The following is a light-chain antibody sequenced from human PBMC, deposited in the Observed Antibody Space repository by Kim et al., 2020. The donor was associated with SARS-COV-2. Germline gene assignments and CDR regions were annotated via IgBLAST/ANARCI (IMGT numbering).Light chain of an antibody. CDR2: QDS. J-gene: IGLJ2*01. V-gene: IGLV3-1*01. CDR3: QAWDSRDVV. Sequence: SYELTQPPSVSVSPGQTASITCSGDKLGDKYACWYQQKPGQSPVLVIYQDSKRPSGIPERFSGSNSGNTATLTISGTQAMDEADYYCQAWDSRDVVFGGGTKVTVL. CDR1: KLGDKY.